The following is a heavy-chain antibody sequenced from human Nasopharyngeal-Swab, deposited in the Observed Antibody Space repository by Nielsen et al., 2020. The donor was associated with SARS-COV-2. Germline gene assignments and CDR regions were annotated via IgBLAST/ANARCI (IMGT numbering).Heavy chain of an antibody. Sequence: WIRQPPGKGLEWIAEINHRGSTNYNPSLKSRVTISMDRSKNQFSLKVTSVTAADTAVYYCARSGLFTLGPYSYYYMDVWGKGTTVTVSS. D-gene: IGHD2-21*01. CDR3: ARSGLFTLGPYSYYYMDV. J-gene: IGHJ6*03. CDR2: INHRGST. V-gene: IGHV4-34*01.